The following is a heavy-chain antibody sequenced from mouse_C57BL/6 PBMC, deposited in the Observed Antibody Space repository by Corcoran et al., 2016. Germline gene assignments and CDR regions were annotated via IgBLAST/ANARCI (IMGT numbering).Heavy chain of an antibody. CDR3: ARGGY. J-gene: IGHJ2*01. Sequence: EVQLQQSGPELVKPGASVKISCKASGYTFTDYYMNWVKQSHGKSLEWIGDINPNNGGTSYNQKFKGKATLTVDKSSSTAYMELRSLTSEDSADYYCARGGYWGQGTTLTVSS. V-gene: IGHV1-26*01. CDR2: INPNNGGT. CDR1: GYTFTDYY.